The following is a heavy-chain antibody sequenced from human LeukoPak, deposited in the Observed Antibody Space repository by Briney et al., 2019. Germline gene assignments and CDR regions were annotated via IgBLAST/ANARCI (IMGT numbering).Heavy chain of an antibody. V-gene: IGHV1-18*01. J-gene: IGHJ4*02. D-gene: IGHD2-15*01. CDR1: GYTFTSYG. Sequence: GASVKVSCKTSGYTFTSYGITWVRQAPGQGLEWMGWISAYNGNTIYAQKVQDRVTMTTDTSTSTAYMELSSLRSEDTAVYYCARAGGYCGRISCPYYFDYWGQGSLVAVSS. CDR2: ISAYNGNT. CDR3: ARAGGYCGRISCPYYFDY.